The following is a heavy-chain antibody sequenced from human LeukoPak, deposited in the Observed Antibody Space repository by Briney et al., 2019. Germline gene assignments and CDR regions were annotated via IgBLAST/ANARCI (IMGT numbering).Heavy chain of an antibody. V-gene: IGHV3-23*01. J-gene: IGHJ4*02. D-gene: IGHD6-6*01. CDR1: GITFSSYA. Sequence: GGSLRLSCAASGITFSSYAMSWVRQAPGKGLEWVSGISGSGGSTYYADSVKGRFTISRDNSKNTLYLQMNSLRAEDTAVYYCASSSYSSSFYYWGQGTLVTVSS. CDR2: ISGSGGST. CDR3: ASSSYSSSFYY.